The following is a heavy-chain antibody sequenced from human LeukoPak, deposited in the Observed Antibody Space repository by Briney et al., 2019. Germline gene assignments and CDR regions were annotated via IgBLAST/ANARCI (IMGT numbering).Heavy chain of an antibody. V-gene: IGHV1-2*02. J-gene: IGHJ4*02. CDR2: INPNSGGT. CDR3: ARALSIAAAGRVIYYFDY. Sequence: ASVKVSCKASGYTFTGYYMHWVRQAPGQGLEWMGWINPNSGGTNYAQKFQGRVTMTRNTSISTAYMELSSLRSEDTAVYYCARALSIAAAGRVIYYFDYWGQGTLVTVSS. CDR1: GYTFTGYY. D-gene: IGHD6-13*01.